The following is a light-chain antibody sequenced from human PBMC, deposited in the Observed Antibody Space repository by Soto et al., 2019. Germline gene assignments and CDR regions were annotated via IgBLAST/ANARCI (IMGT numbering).Light chain of an antibody. CDR1: SGSIANNS. V-gene: IGLV6-57*04. Sequence: NFMLTQPHSVSESPGKTATISCARCSGSIANNSAQWYQQRPGSAPITVISDDNQRPSGVPDRFSGSIASSSKSASLTLSGLKTEDTTDSFCQSYRVAGGTKLTVL. CDR3: QSYR. J-gene: IGLJ2*01. CDR2: DDN.